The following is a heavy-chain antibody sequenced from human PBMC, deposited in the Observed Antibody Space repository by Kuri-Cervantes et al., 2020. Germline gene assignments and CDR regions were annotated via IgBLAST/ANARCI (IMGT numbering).Heavy chain of an antibody. CDR1: GFTFSSYA. D-gene: IGHD3-10*01. Sequence: GESLKISCAASGFTFSSYAMSWVRQAPGKGLEWVSAISGSGGSTYYADSVKGRFTISRDNSKNTLYLQMNSLRAGDTALYYCAKGLFGSGRGAFDIWGQGTMVTVSS. V-gene: IGHV3-23*01. CDR3: AKGLFGSGRGAFDI. CDR2: ISGSGGST. J-gene: IGHJ3*02.